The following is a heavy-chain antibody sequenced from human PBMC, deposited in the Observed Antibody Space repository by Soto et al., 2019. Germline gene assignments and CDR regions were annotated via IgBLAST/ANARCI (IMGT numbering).Heavy chain of an antibody. D-gene: IGHD6-13*01. CDR3: ARACSSSWYWRANYFDY. Sequence: PSETLSLTCAVYGGSFSGYYWSWIRQPPGKGLEWIGEINHSGSTNYNPSLKNRVTISVDTSKNQFSLKLSSVTAADTAVYYCARACSSSWYWRANYFDYWGQGTLVTVSS. V-gene: IGHV4-34*01. CDR1: GGSFSGYY. J-gene: IGHJ4*02. CDR2: INHSGST.